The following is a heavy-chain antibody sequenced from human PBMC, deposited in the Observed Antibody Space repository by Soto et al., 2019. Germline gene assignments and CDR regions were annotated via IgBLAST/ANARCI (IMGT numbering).Heavy chain of an antibody. V-gene: IGHV5-51*01. CDR2: IDPSDSDT. CDR3: AKRKDASGSAYFFNGMDV. D-gene: IGHD3-10*01. CDR1: GYNFNNYW. J-gene: IGHJ6*02. Sequence: GESLKISCKGSGYNFNNYWIGWVRQMPGKGLEWMGIIDPSDSDTRYSPSFQGQVTMSADKSMTTAYLQWSSLKASDNAMYYCAKRKDASGSAYFFNGMDVWGQGTTVTVSS.